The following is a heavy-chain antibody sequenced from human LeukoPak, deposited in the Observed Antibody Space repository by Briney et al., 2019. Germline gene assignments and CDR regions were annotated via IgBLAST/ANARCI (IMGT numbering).Heavy chain of an antibody. CDR1: GLTFGNYA. Sequence: PGLSLRLSCAASGLTFGNYAMTWVRQAPGKGLEWVSTISGRGDDTFYSDSVKGRFTISRDNSKNTVFLQMNSLRAEDTAVYYCAKGGHMSAFDIWGQGTMVAVSS. CDR3: AKGGHMSAFDI. V-gene: IGHV3-23*01. J-gene: IGHJ3*02. CDR2: ISGRGDDT.